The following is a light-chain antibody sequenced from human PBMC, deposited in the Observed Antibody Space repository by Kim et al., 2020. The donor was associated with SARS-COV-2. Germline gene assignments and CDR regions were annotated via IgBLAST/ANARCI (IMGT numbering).Light chain of an antibody. CDR1: QSVSSN. J-gene: IGKJ4*01. Sequence: EIVMTQSPATLSVSPGERATLSCRASQSVSSNLAWYQQKPGQAPRLLIYGASTRATGIPARFSGSGSGTEFTLTISSLQSADFAVYYCQQYNNWPLLTFGGGTKVDIK. CDR3: QQYNNWPLLT. V-gene: IGKV3-15*01. CDR2: GAS.